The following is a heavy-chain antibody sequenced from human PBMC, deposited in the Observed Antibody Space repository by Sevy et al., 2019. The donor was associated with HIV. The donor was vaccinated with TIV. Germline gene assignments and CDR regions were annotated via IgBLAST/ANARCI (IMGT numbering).Heavy chain of an antibody. CDR2: IYYSGST. V-gene: IGHV4-59*01. Sequence: SETLSLTCTVSGGSISSYYWSWIRQPPGKGLEWIGYIYYSGSTNYNPSLKSRVTISVDTSKNQFSLKLSSVTAADTAVYYCARRAVMWNPYFDYWGQGTLVTVSS. CDR3: ARRAVMWNPYFDY. J-gene: IGHJ4*02. CDR1: GGSISSYY. D-gene: IGHD1-1*01.